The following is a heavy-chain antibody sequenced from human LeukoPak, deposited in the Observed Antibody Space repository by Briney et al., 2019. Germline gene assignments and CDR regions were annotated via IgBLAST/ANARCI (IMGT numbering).Heavy chain of an antibody. J-gene: IGHJ6*03. CDR1: GFTFSSYA. CDR2: ISGSGGST. CDR3: AKDMLNYYDSSGYSHYCYYMDV. V-gene: IGHV3-23*01. D-gene: IGHD3-22*01. Sequence: GGSLRLSCAASGFTFSSYAMSWVRQAPGKGLEWVSAISGSGGSTYYADSVKGRFTISRDNSKNTLYLQMNSLRAEDTAVYYCAKDMLNYYDSSGYSHYCYYMDVWGKGTTVTVSS.